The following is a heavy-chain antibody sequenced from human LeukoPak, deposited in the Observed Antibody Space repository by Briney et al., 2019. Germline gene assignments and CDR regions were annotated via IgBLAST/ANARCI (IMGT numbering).Heavy chain of an antibody. Sequence: GGSLRLSCAASGFTFNSYAIHWVRQAPGKGLQWVAVISYDGSNKHYADSVKGRFTISRDSSQNTLYLQMNSLRAEDTALYYCARDRYFGSGSYLFDSWGQGTLVTVSS. V-gene: IGHV3-30-3*01. J-gene: IGHJ4*02. CDR2: ISYDGSNK. CDR3: ARDRYFGSGSYLFDS. D-gene: IGHD3-10*01. CDR1: GFTFNSYA.